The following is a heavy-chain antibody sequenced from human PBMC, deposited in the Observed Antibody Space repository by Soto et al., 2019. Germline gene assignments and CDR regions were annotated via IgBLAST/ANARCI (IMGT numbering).Heavy chain of an antibody. CDR1: GDSIRSYY. D-gene: IGHD5-12*01. Sequence: SETLSLTCTVSGDSIRSYYWTWIRRPPGKGLELIGYIYYSGSTRYNPSLKSRVTISVDMSKNQFSLKLSSVIAADTAVYYCARAYGGFDNGLDVWGQGTAVTVSS. V-gene: IGHV4-59*01. CDR3: ARAYGGFDNGLDV. J-gene: IGHJ6*02. CDR2: IYYSGST.